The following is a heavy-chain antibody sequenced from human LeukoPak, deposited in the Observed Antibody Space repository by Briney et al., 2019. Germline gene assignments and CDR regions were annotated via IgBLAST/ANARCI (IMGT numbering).Heavy chain of an antibody. Sequence: ASVKVSCKASGGTFSSYAISWVRQAPGQGGEWMGRIIPILGIANYAQKFQGRVTITADKSTSTAYMELSSLRSEDTAVYYCARFEDRGSGILFGMDVWGQGTTVTVSS. CDR2: IIPILGIA. CDR1: GGTFSSYA. J-gene: IGHJ6*02. D-gene: IGHD3-10*01. V-gene: IGHV1-69*04. CDR3: ARFEDRGSGILFGMDV.